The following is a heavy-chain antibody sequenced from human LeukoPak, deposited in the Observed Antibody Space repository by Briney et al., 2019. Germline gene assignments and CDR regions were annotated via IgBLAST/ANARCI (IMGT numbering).Heavy chain of an antibody. D-gene: IGHD3-22*01. V-gene: IGHV4-4*02. CDR1: GGSISSSNW. Sequence: PSETLSLTCAVSGGSISSSNWWSWVRQPPGKGLEWIGEIYHSGSTNYNPSLKSRVTISVDKSKNQFSLKLSSVTAADTAVYYCAREEHYYDSSGSDNWFDPWGQGTLVTVSS. CDR3: AREEHYYDSSGSDNWFDP. J-gene: IGHJ5*02. CDR2: IYHSGST.